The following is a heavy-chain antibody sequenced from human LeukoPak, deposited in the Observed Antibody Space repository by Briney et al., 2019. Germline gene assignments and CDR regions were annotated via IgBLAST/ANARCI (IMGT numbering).Heavy chain of an antibody. Sequence: GGSLRLSCAASGFTFRSYSMNWVRQAPGKGLEWVSFISSSSSYIYYADSVKGRFTISRGNAKNSLYLQMNSLRAEDTAVYYCARETNDFWSGYYLDYWGQGTLVTVSS. D-gene: IGHD3-3*01. J-gene: IGHJ4*02. CDR2: ISSSSSYI. CDR3: ARETNDFWSGYYLDY. V-gene: IGHV3-21*01. CDR1: GFTFRSYS.